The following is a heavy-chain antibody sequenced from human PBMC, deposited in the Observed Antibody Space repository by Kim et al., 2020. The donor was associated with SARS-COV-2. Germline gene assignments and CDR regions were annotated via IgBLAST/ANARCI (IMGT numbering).Heavy chain of an antibody. J-gene: IGHJ5*01. V-gene: IGHV3-23*01. CDR2: ISSTGGST. D-gene: IGHD6-19*01. CDR1: GFTFDIYA. CDR3: AKGDSTGWF. Sequence: GGSLRLSCAASGFAASGFTFDIYAMIWVRQAPGKGLEWLSAISSTGGSTTYAGSVKGRFTISRDNSKNTLYLQLNGLRAEDTGMYYCAKGDSTGWF.